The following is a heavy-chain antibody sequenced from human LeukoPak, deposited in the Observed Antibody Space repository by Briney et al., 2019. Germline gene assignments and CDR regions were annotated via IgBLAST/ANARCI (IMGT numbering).Heavy chain of an antibody. D-gene: IGHD1-26*01. CDR3: ATESSGSYFDY. CDR1: GYTFTGYY. CDR2: INPNSGGT. Sequence: ASVKVSCKASGYTFTGYYMYWLRQAPGQGLEWMGWINPNSGGTNYAQKFQDRVTMTRDTSISTAYMELSGLKSDDTAVYYCATESSGSYFDYWGQGTLVTVSS. V-gene: IGHV1-2*02. J-gene: IGHJ4*02.